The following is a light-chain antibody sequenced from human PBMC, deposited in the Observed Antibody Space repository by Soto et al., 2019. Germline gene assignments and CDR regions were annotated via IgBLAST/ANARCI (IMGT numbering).Light chain of an antibody. CDR2: KAS. CDR1: QTISSW. J-gene: IGKJ1*01. V-gene: IGKV1-5*03. Sequence: DIQMTQSPSTLSAAVGDRVTITCRASQTISSWLAWYQQKPGKAPKLLIYKASTLKSGVPSRFSGGGSVTGFAVTIGCVQPDDIATDCCQRYNSYSEAFGQGTKVDVK. CDR3: QRYNSYSEA.